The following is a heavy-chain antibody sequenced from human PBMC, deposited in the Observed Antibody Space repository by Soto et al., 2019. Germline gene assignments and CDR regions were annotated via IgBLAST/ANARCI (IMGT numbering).Heavy chain of an antibody. D-gene: IGHD3-10*01. J-gene: IGHJ4*02. V-gene: IGHV4-30-4*08. CDR1: GDSISSGGYY. CDR3: ASRKSSPYFDY. CDR2: IYYSGST. Sequence: SETLSLTCTVSGDSISSGGYYWSWIRQHPGKGLEWIGYIYYSGSTYYNPSLKSRVTISVDTSKNQFSLKLSSVTAADTAVYYCASRKSSPYFDYWGQGTLVTVSS.